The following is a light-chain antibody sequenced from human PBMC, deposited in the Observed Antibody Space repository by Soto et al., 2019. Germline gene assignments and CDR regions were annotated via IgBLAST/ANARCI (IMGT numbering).Light chain of an antibody. Sequence: QPVLTQPPSVSEAPRQRVTISCSGSSSNIGNNAVNWYQQLPGKAPKLLIYYDDLLPSGVSDRFSGSKSGTSASLAISGLQSEDEADYYCAAWDYSLNAYVFGTGTKLTVL. J-gene: IGLJ1*01. CDR2: YDD. CDR1: SSNIGNNA. CDR3: AAWDYSLNAYV. V-gene: IGLV1-36*01.